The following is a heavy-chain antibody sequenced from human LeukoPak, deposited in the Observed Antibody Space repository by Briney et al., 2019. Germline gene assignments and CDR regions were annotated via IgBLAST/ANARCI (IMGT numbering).Heavy chain of an antibody. V-gene: IGHV3-48*03. CDR2: ITATGSTI. D-gene: IGHD1-26*01. CDR3: ARSIIVGATGAFDV. Sequence: GGSLRLSCAASGLSFSSSGMNWVRQAPGKGLEWVSYITATGSTIYYADSVKGRFTISRDNARSSLFLSMSSLRAEVTAVYYCARSIIVGATGAFDVWGQGTMVTVS. CDR1: GLSFSSSG. J-gene: IGHJ3*01.